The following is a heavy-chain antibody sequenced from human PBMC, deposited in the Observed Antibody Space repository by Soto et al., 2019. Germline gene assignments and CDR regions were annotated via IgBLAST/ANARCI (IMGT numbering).Heavy chain of an antibody. CDR2: IYHSGNT. CDR1: GDSISSGGHS. Sequence: ASETLSLTCAVSGDSISSGGHSWNWLRQPPGKGLEWIGYIYHSGNTYFNPTLKSRVTMSVDTSKNQISLTLSSVTAADTAIYYCARDRDGYDSGYFDAWGQGTLVTVSS. D-gene: IGHD5-12*01. J-gene: IGHJ4*01. V-gene: IGHV4-30-2*01. CDR3: ARDRDGYDSGYFDA.